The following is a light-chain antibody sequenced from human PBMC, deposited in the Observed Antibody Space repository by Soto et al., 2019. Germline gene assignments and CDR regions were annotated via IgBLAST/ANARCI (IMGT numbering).Light chain of an antibody. V-gene: IGLV1-47*01. CDR2: RYN. Sequence: QSVLTQPPSASGTPGQRVTISCSGSHSNIAKNYVYWFQQLPGTAPKLLIYRYNQRPSGVPDRFSASKSGTSASLAISGLRSEDEVDYYCAAWDDSLSGGVFGGGTKVTVL. J-gene: IGLJ3*02. CDR3: AAWDDSLSGGV. CDR1: HSNIAKNY.